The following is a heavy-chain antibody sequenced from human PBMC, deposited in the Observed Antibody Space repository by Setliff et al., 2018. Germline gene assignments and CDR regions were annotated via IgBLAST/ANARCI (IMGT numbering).Heavy chain of an antibody. CDR3: ARAPSVELVTIRTNSWFTY. CDR2: ISVYNGDT. Sequence: GASVKVSCKASGYTFRNYAFAWVRQAHGQGLEWVGWISVYNGDTSYAQKFQGRVTLTTDTSTSTAYMELRGLTSDDSAFYYCARAPSVELVTIRTNSWFTYWGQGTLVTVSS. J-gene: IGHJ4*02. D-gene: IGHD5-18*01. CDR1: GYTFRNYA. V-gene: IGHV1-18*01.